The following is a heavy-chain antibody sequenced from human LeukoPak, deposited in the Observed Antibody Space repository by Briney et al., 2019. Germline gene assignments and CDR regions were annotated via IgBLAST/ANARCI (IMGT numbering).Heavy chain of an antibody. CDR3: ARPLYSSGWSTRLVGYFDY. CDR1: GFTFSSYA. D-gene: IGHD6-19*01. J-gene: IGHJ4*02. CDR2: ISYDGSNK. V-gene: IGHV3-30*04. Sequence: GGSLRLSCAAPGFTFSSYAMHWVRQAPGKGLEWVAVISYDGSNKYYADSVKGRFTISRDNSKNTLYLQMNSLRAEDTAVYYCARPLYSSGWSTRLVGYFDYWGQGTLVTVSS.